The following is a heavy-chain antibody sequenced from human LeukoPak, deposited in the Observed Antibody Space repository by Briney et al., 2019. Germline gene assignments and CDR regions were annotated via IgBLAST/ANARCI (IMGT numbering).Heavy chain of an antibody. CDR2: ISWNSGSI. CDR1: GFTFDDYA. J-gene: IGHJ5*02. CDR3: AKGSYYGSGSRNWFDP. V-gene: IGHV3-9*03. D-gene: IGHD3-10*01. Sequence: GGSLRLSCAASGFTFDDYAMHWVRQAPGKGLEWVSGISWNSGSIGYADSVKGRFTISRDNAKNSLYLQMNSLRAEDMALYYCAKGSYYGSGSRNWFDPRGQGTLVTVSS.